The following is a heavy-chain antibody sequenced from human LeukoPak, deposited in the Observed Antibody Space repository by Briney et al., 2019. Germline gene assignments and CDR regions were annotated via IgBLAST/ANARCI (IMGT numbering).Heavy chain of an antibody. Sequence: GGSLGLSCAASGFTFTTYEMHWVRQAPGKGLEWLSYISTRGTTLYYADSVKGRFTISRDIATNTLYPQMNSLRAEDTAVYYCAREGSTLGSYGSGSPYNFDYWGQGTLVTVSS. CDR1: GFTFTTYE. J-gene: IGHJ4*02. CDR2: ISTRGTTL. V-gene: IGHV3-48*03. CDR3: AREGSTLGSYGSGSPYNFDY. D-gene: IGHD3-10*01.